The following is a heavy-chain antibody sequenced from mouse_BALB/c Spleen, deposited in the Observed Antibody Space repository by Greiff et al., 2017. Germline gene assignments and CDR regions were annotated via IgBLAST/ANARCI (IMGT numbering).Heavy chain of an antibody. CDR2: IDPETGGT. D-gene: IGHD2-10*02. CDR3: TRIRMYGNYGDAMDY. CDR1: GYTFTDYE. V-gene: IGHV1-15*01. Sequence: VQLQQSGAELVRPGASVTLSCKASGYTFTDYEMHWVKQTPVHGLEWIGAIDPETGGTAYNQKFKGKATLTADKSSSTAYMELRSLTSEDSAVYYCTRIRMYGNYGDAMDYWGQGTSVTVSS. J-gene: IGHJ4*01.